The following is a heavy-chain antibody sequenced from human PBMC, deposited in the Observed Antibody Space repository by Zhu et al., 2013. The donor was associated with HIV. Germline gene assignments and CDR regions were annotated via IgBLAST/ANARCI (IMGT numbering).Heavy chain of an antibody. CDR2: MNPNSGNT. Sequence: QVQLVQSGAEVKKPGASVKVSCKASGYTFSSYDINWVRQATGQGLEWMGWMNPNSGNTGYAQRFQGRVTMTRDTSMTTIYMEVSRLRSDDTAIYYCARDHQSAMVRGVKFDFWGQGTLVTVSS. D-gene: IGHD3-10*01. CDR1: GYTFSSYD. CDR3: ARDHQSAMVRGVKFDF. J-gene: IGHJ5*01. V-gene: IGHV1-8*02.